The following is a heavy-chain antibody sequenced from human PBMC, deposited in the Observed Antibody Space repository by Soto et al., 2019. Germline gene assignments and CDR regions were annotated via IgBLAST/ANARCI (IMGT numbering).Heavy chain of an antibody. CDR2: ISSSGSTI. CDR1: EFTFSDYY. D-gene: IGHD4-4*01. V-gene: IGHV3-11*01. Sequence: GGSLRLSCAASEFTFSDYYMSWIRQAPGKGLEWVSYISSSGSTIYYADSVKGRFTISRDNAKNSLYLQMNSLRAEDTAVYYCAREWGGEGRATGPYYYYGMDVWGQGTTVTVSS. CDR3: AREWGGEGRATGPYYYYGMDV. J-gene: IGHJ6*02.